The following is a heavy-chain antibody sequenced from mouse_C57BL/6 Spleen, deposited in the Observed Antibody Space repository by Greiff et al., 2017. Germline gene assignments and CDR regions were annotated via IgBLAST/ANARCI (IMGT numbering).Heavy chain of an antibody. D-gene: IGHD1-1*01. J-gene: IGHJ1*03. CDR1: GYTFTSYW. Sequence: VQLQQPGAELVKPGASVKMSCKASGYTFTSYWITWVKQRPGQGLEWIGDIYPGSGSTDYNEKFKSKATLTVDTSSSTAYIQLSSLTSEDSAVYYCAENYGSFYLYFDVWGTGTTVTVSS. CDR2: IYPGSGST. V-gene: IGHV1-55*01. CDR3: AENYGSFYLYFDV.